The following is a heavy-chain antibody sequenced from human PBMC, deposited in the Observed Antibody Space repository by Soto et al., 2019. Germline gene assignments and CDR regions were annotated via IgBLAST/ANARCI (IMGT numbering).Heavy chain of an antibody. D-gene: IGHD1-20*01. J-gene: IGHJ6*03. V-gene: IGHV4-30-4*01. CDR2: IYYSGST. CDR1: GGSISSGDYY. Sequence: PSETLSLTCTVSGGSISSGDYYWSWIRQPPGKGLEWIGYIYYSGSTNYNPSLKSRVTISVDTSKNQFSLKLSSVTAADTAVYYCARHVTYPGIYYYYYYMDVWGKGTTVTVSS. CDR3: ARHVTYPGIYYYYYYMDV.